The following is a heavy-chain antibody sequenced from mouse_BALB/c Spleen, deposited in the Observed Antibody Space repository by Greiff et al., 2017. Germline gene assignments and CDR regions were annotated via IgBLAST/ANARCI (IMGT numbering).Heavy chain of an antibody. D-gene: IGHD2-3*01. CDR3: ARSPGGYYAWFAY. J-gene: IGHJ3*01. V-gene: IGHV5-17*02. CDR1: GFTFSSFG. CDR2: ISSGISTI. Sequence: EVKLVESGGGLVQPGGSRKLSCAASGFTFSSFGMHWVRQAPEKGLEWVAYISSGISTIYYADTVKGRFTISRDNPKNTLFLQMTSLRSEDTAMYYCARSPGGYYAWFAYWGQGTLVTVAA.